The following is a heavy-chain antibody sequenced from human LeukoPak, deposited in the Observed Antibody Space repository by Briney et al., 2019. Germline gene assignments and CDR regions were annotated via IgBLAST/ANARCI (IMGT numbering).Heavy chain of an antibody. J-gene: IGHJ5*01. CDR2: IKSKADRGTT. CDR1: GFTFSNDW. CDR3: ATEGDRFDS. Sequence: GGSLRLSCAASGFTFSNDWMSWVRQAPGKGLEWVGRIKSKADRGTTDYAGPVKDRFTISRDDSKATLYLQMNSLKTEDTAVYYCATEGDRFDSWGQGTLVTVSS. D-gene: IGHD3-16*01. V-gene: IGHV3-15*01.